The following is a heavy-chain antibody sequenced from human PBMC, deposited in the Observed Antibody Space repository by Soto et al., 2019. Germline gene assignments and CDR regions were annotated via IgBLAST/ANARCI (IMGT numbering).Heavy chain of an antibody. D-gene: IGHD6-19*01. CDR1: GFTFSSYA. Sequence: GGSLRLSCAASGFTFSSYAMHWVRQAPGKGLEWVAVISYDGSNKYYADSVKGRFTISRDNSKNTLYLQMNSLRAEDTAVYYCARENRRLAPGAFDIWGQGTMVTVSS. CDR3: ARENRRLAPGAFDI. V-gene: IGHV3-30*04. CDR2: ISYDGSNK. J-gene: IGHJ3*02.